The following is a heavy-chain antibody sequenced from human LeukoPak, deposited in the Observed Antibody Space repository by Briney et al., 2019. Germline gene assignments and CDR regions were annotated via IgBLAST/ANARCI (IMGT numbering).Heavy chain of an antibody. Sequence: ASVKVSCKASGYTFTDDYVHWVRQAPGQGLEWMGWINPNSGVTNYAQKFQGRVTMTRDMSISTAYMELSRLRSDDTAVYYCARGWIRFDYWGQGTLVTVSS. V-gene: IGHV1-2*02. D-gene: IGHD5-12*01. CDR1: GYTFTDDY. CDR3: ARGWIRFDY. CDR2: INPNSGVT. J-gene: IGHJ4*02.